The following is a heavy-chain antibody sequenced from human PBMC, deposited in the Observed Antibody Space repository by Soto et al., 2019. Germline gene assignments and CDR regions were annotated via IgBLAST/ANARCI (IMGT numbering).Heavy chain of an antibody. CDR2: MNPNSGNT. V-gene: IGHV1-8*01. CDR3: ARGRADPRTYYYYMDV. Sequence: ASVKVSCKASGYTFTSYDINWVRQATGQGLERMGWMNPNSGNTGYAQKFQGRVTMTRNTSISTAYMELSSLRSEDTAVYYCARGRADPRTYYYYMDVWGKGTTVTVSS. CDR1: GYTFTSYD. J-gene: IGHJ6*03. D-gene: IGHD6-25*01.